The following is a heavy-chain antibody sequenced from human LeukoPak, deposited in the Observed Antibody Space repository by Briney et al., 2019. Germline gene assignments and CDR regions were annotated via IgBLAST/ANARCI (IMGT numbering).Heavy chain of an antibody. CDR1: GYTFSGYY. CDR3: AREEAYCSRPSWHVDY. D-gene: IGHD2-2*01. CDR2: SNPNSGDT. J-gene: IGHJ4*02. V-gene: IGHV1-2*02. Sequence: GASVKVSCKASGYTFSGYYMHWVRHAPGQGLEWMGWSNPNSGDTHYAQKFQGRVTMTRDTSINTAYMELSSLKSDDTAVYFCAREEAYCSRPSWHVDYWGQGTLVTVSS.